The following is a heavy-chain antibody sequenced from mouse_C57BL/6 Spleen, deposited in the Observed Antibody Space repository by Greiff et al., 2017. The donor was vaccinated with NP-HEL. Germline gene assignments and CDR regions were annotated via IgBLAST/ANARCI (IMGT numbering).Heavy chain of an antibody. D-gene: IGHD2-4*01. Sequence: EVKLMESGPELVKPGASVKISCKASGYSFTDYNMNWVKQSHGKSLEWIGVINPNYGTTSYNQKFKGKATLTVDQSSSTAYMQLNSLTSEDSAVYYCARGSDYAWFAYWGQGTLVTVSA. J-gene: IGHJ3*01. CDR2: INPNYGTT. V-gene: IGHV1-39*01. CDR1: GYSFTDYN. CDR3: ARGSDYAWFAY.